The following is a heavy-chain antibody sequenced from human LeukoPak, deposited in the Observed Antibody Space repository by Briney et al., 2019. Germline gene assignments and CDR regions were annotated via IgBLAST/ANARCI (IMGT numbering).Heavy chain of an antibody. D-gene: IGHD3-3*01. J-gene: IGHJ4*02. CDR2: FDPENADI. CDR3: ATRGSDFWSGFDF. CDR1: GTTLRELR. V-gene: IGHV1-24*01. Sequence: PVKVSYKLSGTTLRELRLQGVRQAGGQGREGMARFDPENADIVYAQKFQGRVTMTEDTSTNTAYMELTSLTSNDTDVYYCATRGSDFWSGFDFWGQGTQVTVSS.